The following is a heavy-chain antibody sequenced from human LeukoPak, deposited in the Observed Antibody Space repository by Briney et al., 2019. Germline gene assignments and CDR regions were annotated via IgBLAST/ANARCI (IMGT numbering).Heavy chain of an antibody. CDR3: ARVDRLYERTYPAGYDI. V-gene: IGHV1-2*02. Sequence: GASVKVSCKASGYKYIDYYIHWVRHAPGQGLEWMGWINPQSGGTRYAPKFQGRVTMSSDTSINTACMELRTLRSDDTAVFYCARVDRLYERTYPAGYDIWGQGTRVTVSS. J-gene: IGHJ3*02. D-gene: IGHD6-25*01. CDR1: GYKYIDYY. CDR2: INPQSGGT.